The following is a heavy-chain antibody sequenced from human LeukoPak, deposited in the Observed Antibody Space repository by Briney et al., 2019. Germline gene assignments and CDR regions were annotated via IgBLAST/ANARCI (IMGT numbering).Heavy chain of an antibody. J-gene: IGHJ6*03. CDR3: ARLGRFGALSPYYYYMDV. CDR2: VYSSGST. V-gene: IGHV4-61*02. D-gene: IGHD3-16*01. CDR1: GGSISSGSHY. Sequence: PSQTLSVIRTVSGGSISSGSHYWTWIRQPAGKGLEYIGRVYSSGSTDSNPSLRSRLTMSVDTSKNQLSLKLTSVTAADTAGYYCARLGRFGALSPYYYYMDVWGKGTTVTVSS.